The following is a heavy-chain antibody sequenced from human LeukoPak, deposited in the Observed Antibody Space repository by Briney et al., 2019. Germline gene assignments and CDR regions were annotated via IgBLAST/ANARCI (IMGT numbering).Heavy chain of an antibody. CDR1: GFTFSSYW. D-gene: IGHD6-19*01. CDR3: ARDRDWYSFDS. J-gene: IGHJ4*02. V-gene: IGHV3-7*03. Sequence: PGGSLRLSCTASGFTFSSYWMDWVRQAPGKGLEWVANIKQDGSEKYYVDSVKGRFTISRDNAKNSLYLQMNSLRAEDTAVYCCARDRDWYSFDSWGQGTLVTVSS. CDR2: IKQDGSEK.